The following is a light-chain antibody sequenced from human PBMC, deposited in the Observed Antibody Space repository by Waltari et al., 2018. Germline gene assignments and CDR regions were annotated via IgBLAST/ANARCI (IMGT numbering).Light chain of an antibody. Sequence: ETVMMQSPATLPVSPGHGATLSCRASQSVGSNLAWYQQTLGQPPRLLIYGASTRATGIPARFSGSGSGTEFTLTISSLQSEDFAVYFCQRYDSWPYTFGQGTKLEI. CDR1: QSVGSN. J-gene: IGKJ2*01. V-gene: IGKV3-15*01. CDR3: QRYDSWPYT. CDR2: GAS.